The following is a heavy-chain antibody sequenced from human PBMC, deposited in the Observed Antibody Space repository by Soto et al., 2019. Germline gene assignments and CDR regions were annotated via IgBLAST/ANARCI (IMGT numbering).Heavy chain of an antibody. Sequence: GASVKVSCKASGYTFASYAISWVRQAPGQGLEWMGGIIPIFGTANYAQKFQGRVTITADESTSTAYMELSSLRSEDTAVYYCARDRITIFGVVPTRSEPNDHWGQGTLVTVSS. J-gene: IGHJ4*02. V-gene: IGHV1-69*13. CDR1: GYTFASYA. CDR3: ARDRITIFGVVPTRSEPNDH. CDR2: IIPIFGTA. D-gene: IGHD3-3*01.